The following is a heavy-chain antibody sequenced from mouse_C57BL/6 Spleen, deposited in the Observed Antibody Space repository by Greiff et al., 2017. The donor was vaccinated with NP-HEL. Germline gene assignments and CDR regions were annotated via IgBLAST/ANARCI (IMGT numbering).Heavy chain of an antibody. CDR2: IYPGSGST. D-gene: IGHD1-1*01. CDR3: ARPTVVSYYAMDY. CDR1: GYTFTSYW. J-gene: IGHJ4*01. Sequence: QVQLKESGAELVKPGASVKMSCKASGYTFTSYWITWVKQRPGQGLEWIGDIYPGSGSTNYNEKFKSKATLTVDTSSSTAYMQLSSLTSEDSAVYYCARPTVVSYYAMDYWGQGTSVTVSS. V-gene: IGHV1-55*01.